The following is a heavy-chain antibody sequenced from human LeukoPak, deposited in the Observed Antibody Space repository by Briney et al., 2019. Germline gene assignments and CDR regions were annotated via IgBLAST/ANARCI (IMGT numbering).Heavy chain of an antibody. CDR3: AKDKGDYSYYYYGMDV. CDR2: ISGSGGST. D-gene: IGHD4-17*01. Sequence: GGSLRLSCAASGFTFSSYAMSWVRQAPGKGLEWVSAISGSGGSTYYADSVKGRFTIPRDNSKNTLYLQMNSLRAEDTAVYYYAKDKGDYSYYYYGMDVWGKGTTVTVSS. J-gene: IGHJ6*04. V-gene: IGHV3-23*01. CDR1: GFTFSSYA.